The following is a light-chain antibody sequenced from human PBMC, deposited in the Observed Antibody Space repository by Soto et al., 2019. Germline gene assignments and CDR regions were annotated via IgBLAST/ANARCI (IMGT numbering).Light chain of an antibody. J-gene: IGKJ1*01. Sequence: IHVTLSPSTLSASIGDRVAITCRASQSINNRLAWYQQMPGKAHNLLIYDASSLESGVPSRFRGSGSETEFTLTISGLQPDDFATESRQQFFDGWTFRQATNV. CDR1: QSINNR. CDR2: DAS. CDR3: QQFFDGWT. V-gene: IGKV1-5*01.